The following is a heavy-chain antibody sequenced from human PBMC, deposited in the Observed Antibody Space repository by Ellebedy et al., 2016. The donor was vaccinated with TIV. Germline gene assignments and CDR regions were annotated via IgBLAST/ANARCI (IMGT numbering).Heavy chain of an antibody. CDR2: IKYDGSEK. CDR3: ATWCDDSGTGYCN. CDR1: GFTFSTFW. D-gene: IGHD3/OR15-3a*01. J-gene: IGHJ4*02. Sequence: GESLKISCGASGFTFSTFWMTWVRQAPGKGLDWVANIKYDGSEKYYGDSVKGRFTISRDTAKNSLFLQMDFVRAEDTAVYYCATWCDDSGTGYCNWGQGTQVTVSS. V-gene: IGHV3-7*02.